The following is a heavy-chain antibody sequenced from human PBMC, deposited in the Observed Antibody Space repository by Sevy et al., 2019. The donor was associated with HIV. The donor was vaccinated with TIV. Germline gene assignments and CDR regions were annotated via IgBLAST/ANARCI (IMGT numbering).Heavy chain of an antibody. J-gene: IGHJ4*02. CDR1: GYTFTGYY. V-gene: IGHV1-2*02. CDR2: INPNSGGT. Sequence: ASVKVSCKASGYTFTGYYMHWVRQAPGQGLEWMGWINPNSGGTNYAQKFQVRVTMTRDTSISTAYMELSRLRSDDTADYYCARDRTGDTYYYDSSGYPLPNDYWGQGALVTVSS. CDR3: ARDRTGDTYYYDSSGYPLPNDY. D-gene: IGHD3-22*01.